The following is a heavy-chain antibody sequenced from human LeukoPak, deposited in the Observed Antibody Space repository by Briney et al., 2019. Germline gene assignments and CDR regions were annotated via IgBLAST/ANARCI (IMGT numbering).Heavy chain of an antibody. J-gene: IGHJ4*02. CDR1: GFPFSTYG. Sequence: GGSLRLSCVASGFPFSTYGMHWVRQAPGKGLEWVTVISYDGSNTYYADSVKGRFTISRDISKNMVYLQMNSLRSEDTAVYFCAGGGSGWSIAQWGQGTLVTVSS. D-gene: IGHD6-19*01. CDR2: ISYDGSNT. CDR3: AGGGSGWSIAQ. V-gene: IGHV3-30*03.